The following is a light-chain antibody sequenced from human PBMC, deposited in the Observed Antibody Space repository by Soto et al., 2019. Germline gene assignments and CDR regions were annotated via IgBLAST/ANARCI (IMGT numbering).Light chain of an antibody. CDR3: TSYTSSSNLDV. CDR2: EVS. Sequence: QSALTQPASVSGSPGQSITISCTGTSSDVGGYNYVSWYQQHPGKAPKLIIYEVSNRPTGVSNRFSGSKSGHTASLTISGLQSEDEADYFCTSYTSSSNLDVFGTGTKLTVL. V-gene: IGLV2-14*01. CDR1: SSDVGGYNY. J-gene: IGLJ1*01.